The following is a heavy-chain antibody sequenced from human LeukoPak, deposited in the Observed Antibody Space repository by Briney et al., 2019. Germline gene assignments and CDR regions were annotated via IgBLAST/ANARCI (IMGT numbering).Heavy chain of an antibody. CDR3: AKDVGKWESLHFFDY. CDR2: ISGSGAST. D-gene: IGHD1-26*01. Sequence: GGSLRLSCLTSGFTLSTNAMSWVRRAPGKGLEWISGISGSGASTYYADSVKGRFTISRDDSRNTLYLQMNSLRGDDTAVYYCAKDVGKWESLHFFDYWGQGTLVTVSS. CDR1: GFTLSTNA. V-gene: IGHV3-23*01. J-gene: IGHJ4*02.